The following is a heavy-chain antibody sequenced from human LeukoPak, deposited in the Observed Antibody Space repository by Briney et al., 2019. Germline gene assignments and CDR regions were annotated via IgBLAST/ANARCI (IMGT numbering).Heavy chain of an antibody. D-gene: IGHD6-25*01. CDR3: ARSGGPRDAFDI. V-gene: IGHV1-69*01. CDR2: IIPIFGTA. J-gene: IGHJ3*02. Sequence: GSSVKVSCKASGGTFSSYAISWVRQAPGQGLEWMGGIIPIFGTANYAQKFQGRVTITADESTSTAYMEPSSLRSEDTAVYYCARSGGPRDAFDIWGQGTMVTVSS. CDR1: GGTFSSYA.